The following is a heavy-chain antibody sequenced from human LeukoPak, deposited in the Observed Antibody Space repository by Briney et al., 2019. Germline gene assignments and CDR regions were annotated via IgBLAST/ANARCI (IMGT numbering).Heavy chain of an antibody. J-gene: IGHJ4*02. CDR1: GDTFRSYD. CDR2: IKPNSGGT. D-gene: IGHD4-11*01. V-gene: IGHV1-2*02. Sequence: ASVKVSCKASGDTFRSYDINRVRQAPGQGREWRGWIKPNSGGTNYAQKFQGRVTMTRETSISTAHMELRSLRSDDTAVYYCARDLGASTVIFSACWGQGTLVSVSS. CDR3: ARDLGASTVIFSAC.